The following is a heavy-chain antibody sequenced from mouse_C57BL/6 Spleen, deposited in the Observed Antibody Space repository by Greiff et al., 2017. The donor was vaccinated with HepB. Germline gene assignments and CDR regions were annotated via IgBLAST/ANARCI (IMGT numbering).Heavy chain of an antibody. J-gene: IGHJ3*01. V-gene: IGHV5-2*01. CDR2: INSDGGST. CDR1: EYEFPSHD. CDR3: ARRGNWERELESWFAY. D-gene: IGHD4-1*01. Sequence: EVKLMESGGGLVQPGESLKLSCESNEYEFPSHDMSWVRKTPEKRLELVAAINSDGGSTYYPDTMERRFIISRDNTKKTLYLQMSSLRSEDTALYYGARRGNWERELESWFAYWGQGTLVTVSA.